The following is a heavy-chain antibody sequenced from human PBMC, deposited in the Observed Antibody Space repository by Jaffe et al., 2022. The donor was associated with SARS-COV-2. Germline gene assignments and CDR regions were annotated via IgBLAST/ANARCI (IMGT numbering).Heavy chain of an antibody. CDR2: INHSGST. J-gene: IGHJ6*03. CDR3: ARGLTSAITMMIVIKGYYCYMDV. Sequence: QVQLQQWGAGVLKPSETLSLTCAVYGESFSAYSWTWIRQPPGQGLEWIGEINHSGSTNYNPSLKSRVTISVDTSKNQFSLRLSSVTAADTAVYYCARGLTSAITMMIVIKGYYCYMDVWGKGTTVTVSS. D-gene: IGHD3-22*01. CDR1: GESFSAYS. V-gene: IGHV4-34*02.